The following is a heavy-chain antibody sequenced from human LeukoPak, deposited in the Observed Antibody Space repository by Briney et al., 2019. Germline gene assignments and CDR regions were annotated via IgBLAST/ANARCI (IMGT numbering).Heavy chain of an antibody. CDR1: GFTFSSYA. CDR2: ISGSGGST. J-gene: IGHJ3*02. D-gene: IGHD3-10*01. CDR3: AKDPPFSFGNPGAFDI. Sequence: GGSLRLSCAAAGFTFSSYAMSWVRQAPGKGLEWVSAISGSGGSTYYADSVKGRFTISRDNSKNTPYLQMNSLRAEDTAVYYCAKDPPFSFGNPGAFDIWGQGTMVTVSS. V-gene: IGHV3-23*01.